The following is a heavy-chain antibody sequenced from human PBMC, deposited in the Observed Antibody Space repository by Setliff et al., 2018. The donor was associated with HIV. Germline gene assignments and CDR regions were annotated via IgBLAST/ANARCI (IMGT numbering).Heavy chain of an antibody. J-gene: IGHJ4*02. D-gene: IGHD4-17*01. CDR3: AILFVTSVTTQDH. V-gene: IGHV4-34*01. CDR2: LNDRGHI. CDR1: GDSFGDFY. Sequence: SETLSLTCAMYGDSFGDFYWNWIRQAPGKGLEWIVELNDRGHINYNPSLKGRVTISQDTSKRRFSLRMTSVTAADTAVYYCAILFVTSVTTQDHWGQGTLVTVSS.